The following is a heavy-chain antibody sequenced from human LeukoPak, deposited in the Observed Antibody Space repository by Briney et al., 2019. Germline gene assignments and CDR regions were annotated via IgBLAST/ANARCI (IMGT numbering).Heavy chain of an antibody. CDR3: ASRPRADIGPLDF. D-gene: IGHD1-14*01. V-gene: IGHV3-23*01. Sequence: GWSLRLSCAASGFTFSNYAMSWVRQAPGKGLEWVSSISGDGSRTYYTDSVKGRFTISRDNSKNTLYLQMNSLRADETAVYYCASRPRADIGPLDFWGQGTLVTVSS. CDR1: GFTFSNYA. CDR2: ISGDGSRT. J-gene: IGHJ4*02.